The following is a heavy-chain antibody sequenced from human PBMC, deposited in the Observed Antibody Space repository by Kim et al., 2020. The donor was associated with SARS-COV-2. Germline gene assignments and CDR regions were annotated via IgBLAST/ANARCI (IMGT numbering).Heavy chain of an antibody. D-gene: IGHD6-13*01. CDR1: GFTFSSYG. V-gene: IGHV3-33*08. J-gene: IGHJ6*02. Sequence: GGSLRLSCAASGFTFSSYGMHWVRQAPGKGLEWVAVIWYDGSNKYYADSVKGRFTISRDNSKNTLYLQMNSLRAEDTAVYYCARWPYSSSWYEVGYYYYYYGMDVWGQGTTVTVSS. CDR3: ARWPYSSSWYEVGYYYYYYGMDV. CDR2: IWYDGSNK.